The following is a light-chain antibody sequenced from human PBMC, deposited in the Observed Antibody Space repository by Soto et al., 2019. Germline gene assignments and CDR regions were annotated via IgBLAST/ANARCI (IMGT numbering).Light chain of an antibody. V-gene: IGLV2-14*01. CDR1: SSDVGDYNF. CDR2: KVN. J-gene: IGLJ2*01. Sequence: QSVLTQPAFVSVSPGQSITISCTGTSSDVGDYNFVSWYQQHPGKAPKLMIYKVNNRPSGVSSRFSGSKSGNTASLTISAVQADDEADYFCSSYTSTSSLVLFGGGTKLTVL. CDR3: SSYTSTSSLVL.